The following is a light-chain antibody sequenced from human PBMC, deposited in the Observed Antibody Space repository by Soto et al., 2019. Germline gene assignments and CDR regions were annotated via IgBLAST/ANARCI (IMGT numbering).Light chain of an antibody. CDR2: GVT. CDR3: SSYTSASTLLYL. Sequence: QSALTQPASVSGSPGQSITMSCTGTSSDVGGYNYVSWYQQHPGIAPKLLIYGVTNRPSGVSPRFSGSKSGNTASLTISGLQAEDEADYHCSSYTSASTLLYLFGTGTKLTVL. V-gene: IGLV2-14*01. J-gene: IGLJ1*01. CDR1: SSDVGGYNY.